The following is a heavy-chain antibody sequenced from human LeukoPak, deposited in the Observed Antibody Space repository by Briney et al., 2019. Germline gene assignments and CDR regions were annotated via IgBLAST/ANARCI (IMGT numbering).Heavy chain of an antibody. CDR2: IYYSGSP. D-gene: IGHD6-13*01. J-gene: IGHJ4*02. CDR3: TRDRRAAGSIFDY. Sequence: SETLSLTCSVSGDSISSYYWSWIRKPPGKGLVWIGNIYYSGSPNYNPSLKSRVTISLDTSENQFSLRLSSVTAADTAVYYCTRDRRAAGSIFDYWGQGTLVTVSS. V-gene: IGHV4-59*01. CDR1: GDSISSYY.